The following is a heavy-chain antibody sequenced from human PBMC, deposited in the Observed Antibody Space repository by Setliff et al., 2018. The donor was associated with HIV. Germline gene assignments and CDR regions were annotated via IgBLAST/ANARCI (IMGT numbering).Heavy chain of an antibody. Sequence: SETLSLTCAVYGGSFGVSYWSWIRQPPGKGLEWIGEINHSGITNSSPALRSRVTISVDTSKRQLSLKLSSVTAADTAVYYCVNPSGAMGDFDSWGQGTLVTVSS. D-gene: IGHD3-16*01. J-gene: IGHJ4*02. CDR2: INHSGIT. CDR1: GGSFGVSY. CDR3: VNPSGAMGDFDS. V-gene: IGHV4-34*01.